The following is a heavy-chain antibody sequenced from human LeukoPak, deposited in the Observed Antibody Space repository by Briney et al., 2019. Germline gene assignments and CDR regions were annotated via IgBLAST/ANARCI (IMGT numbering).Heavy chain of an antibody. J-gene: IGHJ3*02. CDR1: GGSISSGSYY. V-gene: IGHV4-61*02. CDR3: ARVPYSSSWYGKDAFDI. D-gene: IGHD6-13*01. Sequence: SETLSLTCTVSGGSISSGSYYWSWIRQPAGKGLEWIGRIYTSGSTNYNPSLKSRVTISVDTSKNQFSLKLSSVTAADTAVYYCARVPYSSSWYGKDAFDIWGQGTMVTVSS. CDR2: IYTSGST.